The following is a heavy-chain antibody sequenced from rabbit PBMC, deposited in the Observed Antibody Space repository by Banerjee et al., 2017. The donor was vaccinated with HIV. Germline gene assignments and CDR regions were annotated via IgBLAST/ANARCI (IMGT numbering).Heavy chain of an antibody. Sequence: QEHLVDSGGGLVQPGGSLKVSCKASGFDFSNYGVSWVRQAPGKGLEWIGYIDPVFGSIHYASWVNGRFTISDHNAQNTLYLQLNSLTAADTAPYFCARDLALWGQGTLVTVS. J-gene: IGHJ4*01. CDR3: ARDLAL. V-gene: IGHV1S47*01. CDR1: GFDFSNYG. CDR2: IDPVFGSI.